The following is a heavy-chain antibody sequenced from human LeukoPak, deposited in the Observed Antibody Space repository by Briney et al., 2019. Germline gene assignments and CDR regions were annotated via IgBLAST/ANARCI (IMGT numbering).Heavy chain of an antibody. D-gene: IGHD1-26*01. CDR3: ARCGNRGGSYSY. J-gene: IGHJ4*02. CDR2: IKQDGSEK. Sequence: GGSLRLSRAASGFTFSSCWMSWVRQAPGKGLEWVANIKQDGSEKYYVDSVKGRFTISRDNAKNSLYLQMNSLRAEDTAVYYCARCGNRGGSYSYWGQGTLVTVSS. CDR1: GFTFSSCW. V-gene: IGHV3-7*01.